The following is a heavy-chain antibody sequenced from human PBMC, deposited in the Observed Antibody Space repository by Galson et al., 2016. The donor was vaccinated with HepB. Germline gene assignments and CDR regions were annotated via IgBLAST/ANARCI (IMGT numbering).Heavy chain of an antibody. D-gene: IGHD5-18*01. V-gene: IGHV1-69*13. CDR1: GGTFSSYA. Sequence: SVKVSCKASGGTFSSYAISWVRQAPGQRLEWMGGIIPFFCAANYAQEFQGRVTITADESTSTAYMELSSLRSEDTAVYYCARGLNEIHLWLTHYYYDLDVWGQGTTVIVSS. J-gene: IGHJ6*01. CDR3: ARGLNEIHLWLTHYYYDLDV. CDR2: IIPFFCAA.